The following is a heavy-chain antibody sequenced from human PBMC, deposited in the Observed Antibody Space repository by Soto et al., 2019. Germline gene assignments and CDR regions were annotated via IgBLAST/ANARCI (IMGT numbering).Heavy chain of an antibody. CDR3: ARDRGWGSQAFDY. V-gene: IGHV1-69*06. CDR2: IIPMFGKA. Sequence: QVQLVQSGAEVKRPGSSVKVSCKASGGTFSRYAISWVRQAPGQGLEWMGGIIPMFGKANYAQKFQGRVTITADKSTSTAYMELSSLRSEDTAVYYCARDRGWGSQAFDYWGQGTLVTVSS. CDR1: GGTFSRYA. D-gene: IGHD7-27*01. J-gene: IGHJ4*02.